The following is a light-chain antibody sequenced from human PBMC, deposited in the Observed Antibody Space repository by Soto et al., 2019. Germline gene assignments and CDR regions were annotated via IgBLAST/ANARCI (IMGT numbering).Light chain of an antibody. CDR2: AAS. CDR3: QQYYSFPYT. V-gene: IGKV1D-8*01. J-gene: IGKJ2*01. Sequence: VIWMTQSPSLLSASTGDRVTISCRVSQGISSYLAWYQQKPGKAPELLINAASTLQSGVPSRFSGSGYGTDFNLTISCLQSEDFANYYCQQYYSFPYTFGQGTKLEIK. CDR1: QGISSY.